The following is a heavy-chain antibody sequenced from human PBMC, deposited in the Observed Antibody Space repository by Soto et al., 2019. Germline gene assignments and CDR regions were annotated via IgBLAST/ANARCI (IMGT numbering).Heavy chain of an antibody. D-gene: IGHD2-15*01. CDR1: GFAFNLYA. J-gene: IGHJ3*01. CDR2: IRVGGGQT. V-gene: IGHV3-23*01. CDR3: ALIKTSLGGYTNEAD. Sequence: EVQLLESGGALVQPGGSLRLSCAASGFAFNLYAMSWVRQAPGKGLEWVATIRVGGGQTFFADSVKGRFIVSRDNSKSTLHLQMNSLRVEDTAIYYCALIKTSLGGYTNEADWSQGTAVTVSS.